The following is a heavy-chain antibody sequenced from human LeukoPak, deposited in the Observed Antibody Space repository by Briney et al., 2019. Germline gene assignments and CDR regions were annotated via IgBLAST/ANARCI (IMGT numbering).Heavy chain of an antibody. CDR2: IYYSGST. Sequence: TASETLSLTCTVSGGSISSYYWSWIRQPPGKGLEWIGYIYYSGSTNYNPSLKSRVTISVDTSKNQFSLKLSSVTAADTAVYYCARIATYDILTGSSDPYYYYYMDVWGKGTTVTVSS. D-gene: IGHD3-9*01. V-gene: IGHV4-59*01. CDR3: ARIATYDILTGSSDPYYYYYMDV. J-gene: IGHJ6*03. CDR1: GGSISSYY.